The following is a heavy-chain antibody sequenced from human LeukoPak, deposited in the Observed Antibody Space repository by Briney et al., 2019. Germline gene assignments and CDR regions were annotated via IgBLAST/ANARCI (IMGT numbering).Heavy chain of an antibody. J-gene: IGHJ4*02. D-gene: IGHD2-2*01. V-gene: IGHV3-21*01. CDR1: GFTFSSYS. CDR2: ISSSSSYI. CDR3: ARDRRVPAATSLDY. Sequence: PGWSLRLSCAASGFTFSSYSMNWVRQAPGKGLEWVPSISSSSSYIYYADSVKGRFTLSRDNAKNSLYLQMNSLRAEDTAVYYCARDRRVPAATSLDYWGQGTLATVSS.